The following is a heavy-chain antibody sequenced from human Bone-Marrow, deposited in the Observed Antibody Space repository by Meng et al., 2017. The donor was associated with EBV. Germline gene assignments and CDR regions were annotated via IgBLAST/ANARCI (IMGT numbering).Heavy chain of an antibody. CDR3: ARHPGGMNWFDP. V-gene: IGHV4-30-4*01. J-gene: IGHJ5*02. Sequence: VPLPESGPGPVKPSQPRSLTCAVSGGSISSGGYYWSWIHQPPGKGLEWIGYIYYSGSTYYNPSLKSRVTISVDTSKNQFSLKLSSVTAADTAVYYCARHPGGMNWFDPWGQGTLVTVSS. D-gene: IGHD1-26*01. CDR1: GGSISSGGYY. CDR2: IYYSGST.